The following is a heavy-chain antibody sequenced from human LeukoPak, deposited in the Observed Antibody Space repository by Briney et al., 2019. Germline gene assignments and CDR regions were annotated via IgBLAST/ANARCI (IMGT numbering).Heavy chain of an antibody. V-gene: IGHV3-48*02. CDR2: INSADNAE. D-gene: IGHD3-10*01. CDR3: ARDTVNGSFVISLAL. Sequence: PGGSLRLSRAASVYSFSNYNMNWVPHAPAKGPECGTHINSADNAEHYRDCAGGRLTMSRDNAKDLLYLQINSLRDEDTAVYYCARDTVNGSFVISLALWGQGVLLTLSS. J-gene: IGHJ4*02. CDR1: VYSFSNYN.